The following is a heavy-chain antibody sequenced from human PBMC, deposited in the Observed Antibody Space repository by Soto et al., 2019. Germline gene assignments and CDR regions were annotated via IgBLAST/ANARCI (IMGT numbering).Heavy chain of an antibody. D-gene: IGHD2-15*01. CDR1: GYTFTSYG. CDR2: ISAYNGNT. V-gene: IGHV1-18*01. CDR3: ARDTPLGCSGGSCYPRYYYYGMDV. J-gene: IGHJ6*02. Sequence: ASVKVSCKASGYTFTSYGISWVRQAPGQGLEWMGWISAYNGNTNYAQKLRGRVTMTTDTSTSTAYMELRSLRSDDTAVYYCARDTPLGCSGGSCYPRYYYYGMDVWGQGTTVTVSS.